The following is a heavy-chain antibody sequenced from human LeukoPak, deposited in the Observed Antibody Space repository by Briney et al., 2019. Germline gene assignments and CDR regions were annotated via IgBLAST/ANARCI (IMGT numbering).Heavy chain of an antibody. CDR3: ARGVYDFWSGYKFDY. V-gene: IGHV4-61*02. CDR1: GGSISSSSYY. CDR2: IYTSGST. D-gene: IGHD3-3*01. Sequence: SETLSLTCTVSGGSISSSSYYWGWIRQPAGKGLEWIGRIYTSGSTNYNPSLKSRVTMSVDTSKNQFTLKLSSVTAADTAVYYCARGVYDFWSGYKFDYWGQGTLVTVSS. J-gene: IGHJ4*02.